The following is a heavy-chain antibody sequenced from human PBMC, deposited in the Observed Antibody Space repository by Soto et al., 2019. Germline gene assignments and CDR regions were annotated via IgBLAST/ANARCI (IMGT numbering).Heavy chain of an antibody. J-gene: IGHJ3*02. V-gene: IGHV3-21*01. D-gene: IGHD5-12*01. Sequence: GGSLRLSCAASGFTFSSYSMNWVRQAPGKGLEWVSSISSSSSYIYYADSVKGRFTISRDNAKNSLYLQMNSLRAEDTAVYYCARASGYDFEAFDIWGQGTMVTVSS. CDR1: GFTFSSYS. CDR2: ISSSSSYI. CDR3: ARASGYDFEAFDI.